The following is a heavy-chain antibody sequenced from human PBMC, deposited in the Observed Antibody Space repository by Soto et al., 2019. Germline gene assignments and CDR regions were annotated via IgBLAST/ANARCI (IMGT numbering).Heavy chain of an antibody. CDR2: INAGNGNT. CDR1: GYTFTSYA. D-gene: IGHD3-22*01. CDR3: ASRPQYYYDSSGLFDY. J-gene: IGHJ4*02. Sequence: ASVKVSCKASGYTFTSYAMHWVRQAPGQRLEWMGWINAGNGNTKYSQKFQGRVTITRDTSASTAYMELSSLRSEDTAVYYCASRPQYYYDSSGLFDYWGQGTLVTVSS. V-gene: IGHV1-3*01.